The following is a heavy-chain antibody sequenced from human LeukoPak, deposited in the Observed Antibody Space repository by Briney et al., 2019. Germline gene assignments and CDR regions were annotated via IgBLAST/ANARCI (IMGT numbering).Heavy chain of an antibody. CDR2: ISAYNGNT. CDR3: ARDLTAEYDILTGYYNPLLDY. V-gene: IGHV1-18*01. J-gene: IGHJ4*02. D-gene: IGHD3-9*01. Sequence: GASVKVSCTASGYTFTSYGISWVRQAPGQGLEWMGWISAYNGNTNYAQKLQGRVTMTTDTSMSTAYMELRSLRSDDTAVYYCARDLTAEYDILTGYYNPLLDYWGQGTLVTVSS. CDR1: GYTFTSYG.